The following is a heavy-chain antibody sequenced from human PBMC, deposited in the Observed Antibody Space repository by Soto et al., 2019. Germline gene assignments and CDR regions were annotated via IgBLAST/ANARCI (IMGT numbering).Heavy chain of an antibody. J-gene: IGHJ4*02. Sequence: PSETLSLTCTVSDYSIGSGYYWGWIRQPPGKGLEWIGSIIHSGNTNYNPSLKSRVTISVDTSKNQFSLKLSSVTAADTAVYYCAIGYCSSTSCYYPQYYDFWSGYFAFDYWGQGTLVTVSS. CDR1: DYSIGSGYY. CDR2: IIHSGNT. V-gene: IGHV4-38-2*02. D-gene: IGHD3-3*01. CDR3: AIGYCSSTSCYYPQYYDFWSGYFAFDY.